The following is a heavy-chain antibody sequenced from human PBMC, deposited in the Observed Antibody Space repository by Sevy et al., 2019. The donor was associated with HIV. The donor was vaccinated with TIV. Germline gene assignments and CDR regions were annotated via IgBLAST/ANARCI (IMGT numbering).Heavy chain of an antibody. Sequence: GGSLRLSCAASGFTFSSYSMNWVRQAPGKGLEWVSYISSSSSTIYYADSVKGQFTISRDNAKNSLYLQMNSLRDEDTAVYYCARDLDGGNWGHAFDIWGQGTMVTVSS. V-gene: IGHV3-48*02. J-gene: IGHJ3*02. CDR3: ARDLDGGNWGHAFDI. CDR1: GFTFSSYS. D-gene: IGHD7-27*01. CDR2: ISSSSSTI.